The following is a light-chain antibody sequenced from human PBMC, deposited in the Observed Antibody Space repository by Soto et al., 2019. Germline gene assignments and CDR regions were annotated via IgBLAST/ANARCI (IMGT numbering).Light chain of an antibody. V-gene: IGLV4-69*01. CDR1: SGHSSFA. Sequence: QLVLTQSPSASASLGASVKLTCILSSGHSSFAIAWHQQQPEKGPRYLMKLNSDGSHSKGDGIPDRFSGSSSGAERFLTISSLQSEDEADYYCQTWGTGIHVFGTGTKLTVL. CDR3: QTWGTGIHV. J-gene: IGLJ1*01. CDR2: LNSDGSH.